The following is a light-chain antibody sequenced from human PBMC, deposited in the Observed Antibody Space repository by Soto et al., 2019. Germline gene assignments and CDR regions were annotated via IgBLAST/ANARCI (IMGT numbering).Light chain of an antibody. CDR1: QSVSNNY. Sequence: IVLTQSPGTLSLSPGAGATLSRRHSQSVSNNYLAWYQQKPGQAPRLIIYGASNRATGIPDRFSGSGSGTDCTLTISSLQPEDVATYYCQHTNNFHFTFVQGTRLEIK. V-gene: IGKV3-20*01. CDR3: QHTNNFHFT. J-gene: IGKJ5*01. CDR2: GAS.